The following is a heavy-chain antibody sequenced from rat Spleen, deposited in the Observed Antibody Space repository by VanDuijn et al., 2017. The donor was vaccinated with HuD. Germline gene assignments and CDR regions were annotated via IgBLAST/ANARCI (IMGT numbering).Heavy chain of an antibody. CDR2: ISYDGYIT. CDR3: TRGTSCRH. J-gene: IGHJ2*01. V-gene: IGHV5-29*01. CDR1: GFTFSNFG. Sequence: EVQLVESGGGLVQPGRSLKFSCAASGFTFSNFGMAWVRQAPTKGLEWVAIISYDGYITYYRDSVKGRFTISRDNAKSTLYLQMNNLRSEDTANYYCTRGTSCRHWGQGVMVTVSS.